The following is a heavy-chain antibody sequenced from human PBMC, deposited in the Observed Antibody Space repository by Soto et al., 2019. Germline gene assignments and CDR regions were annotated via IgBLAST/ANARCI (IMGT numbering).Heavy chain of an antibody. Sequence: QVQLVQSGAEVKKPGASVKVSCKGLGYNFIKYGINWVRQAPGQGLEWMGWISPYSGYTHSAQKCQGRLTLTTDTAATTAYRELRSMRSADTALDYCTREASVGIPAAQPSHFASWGQGTLVTVSS. CDR3: TREASVGIPAAQPSHFAS. CDR2: ISPYSGYT. J-gene: IGHJ4*02. CDR1: GYNFIKYG. D-gene: IGHD2-2*01. V-gene: IGHV1-18*01.